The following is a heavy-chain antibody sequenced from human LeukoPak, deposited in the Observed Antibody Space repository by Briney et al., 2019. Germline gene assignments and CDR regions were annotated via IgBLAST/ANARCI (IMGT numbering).Heavy chain of an antibody. V-gene: IGHV1-2*02. CDR3: AAVVTDYDSSGYLVSRVPWGFDP. CDR1: GYTFTGYY. J-gene: IGHJ5*02. Sequence: ASVKVSCKASGYTFTGYYMHWVRQAPGQGLEWMGWINPNSGGTNYAQKFQGRVTMTRDTSISTAYMELSRLRSEDTAVYYCAAVVTDYDSSGYLVSRVPWGFDPWGQGTLVTVSS. D-gene: IGHD3-22*01. CDR2: INPNSGGT.